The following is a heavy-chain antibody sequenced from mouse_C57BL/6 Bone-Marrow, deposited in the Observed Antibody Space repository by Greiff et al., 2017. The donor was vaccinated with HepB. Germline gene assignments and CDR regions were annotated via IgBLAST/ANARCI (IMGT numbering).Heavy chain of an antibody. CDR1: GYTFTSYW. J-gene: IGHJ2*01. CDR3: ARGSSYNG. V-gene: IGHV1-82*01. Sequence: QVQLQQPGAELVKPGASVKMSCKASGYTFTSYWITWVKQRPGKGLEWIGRIYPGDGDTNYNGKLKGKATLTADKSSSTAYMQLSSLTSEDSAVYFCARGSSYNGWGRGTTLTVSS. D-gene: IGHD1-1*01. CDR2: IYPGDGDT.